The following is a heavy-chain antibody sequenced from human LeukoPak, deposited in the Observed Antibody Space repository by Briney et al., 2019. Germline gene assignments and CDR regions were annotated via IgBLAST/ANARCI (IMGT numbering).Heavy chain of an antibody. D-gene: IGHD3-10*01. CDR1: GGSISSYY. CDR2: IISSGSPI. V-gene: IGHV3-11*04. J-gene: IGHJ4*02. CDR3: ARVKTYTSGSYDGVLDY. Sequence: LPLTCTVSGGSISSYYWSWVRQAPGKGLEWVSHIISSGSPIYYADSVKGRFTISRDNAKNSLFLQMNSLRAEDTAVYYCARVKTYTSGSYDGVLDYWGQGTLVTVSS.